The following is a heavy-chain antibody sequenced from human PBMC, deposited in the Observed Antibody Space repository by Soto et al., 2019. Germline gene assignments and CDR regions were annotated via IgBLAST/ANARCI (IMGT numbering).Heavy chain of an antibody. CDR3: AKDRHHEVVYYFDY. J-gene: IGHJ4*02. Sequence: QMQLVESGGGVVQPGRSLTLSCAGSGFTFSTYGMHWVRQAPGKGLEWVAVISDDGSEKYYADSVKGRFTISRDNSKNTLYLQMNSLRAEDTAIYYCAKDRHHEVVYYFDYWGQGTLVTVSS. CDR2: ISDDGSEK. D-gene: IGHD6-6*01. V-gene: IGHV3-30*18. CDR1: GFTFSTYG.